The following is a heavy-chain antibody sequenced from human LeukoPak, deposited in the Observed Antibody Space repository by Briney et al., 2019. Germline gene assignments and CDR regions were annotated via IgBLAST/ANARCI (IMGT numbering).Heavy chain of an antibody. D-gene: IGHD5-12*01. V-gene: IGHV3-48*01. CDR3: ARCAYGSTKGWGSHDY. J-gene: IGHJ4*02. CDR2: ISASSDTI. Sequence: GGSLRLSCAASGFMLINHGMNWVRQAPGKGLEWVSYISASSDTIHYAESVKGRFTISRDNAENSLYLQMSSLRGEDTAVYYCARCAYGSTKGWGSHDYWGQGTLVTVSS. CDR1: GFMLINHG.